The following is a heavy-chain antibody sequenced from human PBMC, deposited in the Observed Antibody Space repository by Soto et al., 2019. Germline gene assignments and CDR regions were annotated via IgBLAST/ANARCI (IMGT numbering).Heavy chain of an antibody. Sequence: ASVKVSCKASGYTFTSYAMHWVRQAPGQRLEWMGWINAGNGNTKYSQKFHGRVTITRDTSASTAYMELSSLRSEDTAVYYCASGFPYFDILSGYYGGAWNGYFLIRRQGTMISVSS. D-gene: IGHD3-9*01. V-gene: IGHV1-3*01. CDR2: INAGNGNT. CDR3: ASGFPYFDILSGYYGGAWNGYFLI. CDR1: GYTFTSYA. J-gene: IGHJ3*02.